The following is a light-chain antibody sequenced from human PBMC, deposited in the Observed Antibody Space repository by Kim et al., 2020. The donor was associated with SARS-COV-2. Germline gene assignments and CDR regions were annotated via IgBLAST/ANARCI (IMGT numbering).Light chain of an antibody. CDR2: CAS. J-gene: IGKJ1*01. V-gene: IGKV4-1*01. CDR3: QQYYSTPWT. Sequence: ATCVCKSIRSILSNSTNKNCLAWYQQKQGHPPKQLIYCASTRESGVPDRFSGSGSGTDFTLTISSLQAEDVAVYYCQQYYSTPWTFGQGTKVDIK. CDR1: RSILSNSTNKNC.